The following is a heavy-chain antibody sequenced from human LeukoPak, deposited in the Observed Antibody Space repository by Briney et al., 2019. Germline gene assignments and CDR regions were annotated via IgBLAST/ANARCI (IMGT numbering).Heavy chain of an antibody. V-gene: IGHV1-2*02. D-gene: IGHD3-3*01. J-gene: IGHJ5*02. CDR1: GYTFTGYY. CDR2: INPNSGGT. CDR3: ARANYYYDFWSGYPGNPNWFDP. Sequence: ASVKVSCKASGYTFTGYYMHWVRQAPGQGLEWMGWINPNSGGTNYAQKFQGRVTMTRDTSISTAYVELSRLRSDDTAVYYCARANYYYDFWSGYPGNPNWFDPWGQGTLVTVSS.